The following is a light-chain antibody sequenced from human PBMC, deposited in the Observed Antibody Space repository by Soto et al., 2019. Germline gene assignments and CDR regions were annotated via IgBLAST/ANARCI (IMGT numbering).Light chain of an antibody. V-gene: IGKV3-20*01. CDR1: QSVSSNY. J-gene: IGKJ1*01. Sequence: EIVLTQSPGTLSLSPGERATLSCRASQSVSSNYLAWYQQKPGQAPRLLIYGASSRATGIPDRFSGSGSGPDFTLTISRLEPEDFAVYYCQQYGSSPWTFVQGTKVEIK. CDR3: QQYGSSPWT. CDR2: GAS.